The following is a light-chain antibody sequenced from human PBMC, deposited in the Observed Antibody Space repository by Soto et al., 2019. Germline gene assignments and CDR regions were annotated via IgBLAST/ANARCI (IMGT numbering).Light chain of an antibody. CDR3: CSYARSSVV. CDR1: SSDVGNYNL. J-gene: IGLJ2*01. CDR2: VVS. V-gene: IGLV2-23*02. Sequence: QSVLTQPASVSGSPGQSITISCTGTSSDVGNYNLVSWYQQHPGKAPKLMIYVVSKRPSGVSNRFSGSKSGNTASLTISGLQAEDEADYYCCSYARSSVVFGGGTKLTVL.